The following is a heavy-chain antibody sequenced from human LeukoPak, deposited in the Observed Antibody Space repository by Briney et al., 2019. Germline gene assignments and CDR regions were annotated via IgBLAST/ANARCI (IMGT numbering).Heavy chain of an antibody. D-gene: IGHD5-24*01. CDR2: MNPDGSDK. CDR3: ARTIEMATISYFDY. V-gene: IGHV3-7*01. Sequence: PGGSLRLSCAASGFTFGNYWMNWVRQAPGKGLEWVANMNPDGSDKYYVDSVKGRFTISRDNAKNSLYLQMNSLRAGDTAVYYCARTIEMATISYFDYWGQGTLVTVSS. J-gene: IGHJ4*02. CDR1: GFTFGNYW.